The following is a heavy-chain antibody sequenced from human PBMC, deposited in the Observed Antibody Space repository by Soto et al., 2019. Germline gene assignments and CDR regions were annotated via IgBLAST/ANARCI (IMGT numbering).Heavy chain of an antibody. Sequence: ASVKVSCKASGYTFTSYDINWVRQATGQGLEWMGWMNPNSGNTGYAQKFQGRVTMTRNTSISTAYMELSSLRSEDTAVYYCARDLWGYCGTDCYPLDVWGQGTTVTVSS. D-gene: IGHD2-21*02. V-gene: IGHV1-8*01. CDR1: GYTFTSYD. J-gene: IGHJ6*02. CDR2: MNPNSGNT. CDR3: ARDLWGYCGTDCYPLDV.